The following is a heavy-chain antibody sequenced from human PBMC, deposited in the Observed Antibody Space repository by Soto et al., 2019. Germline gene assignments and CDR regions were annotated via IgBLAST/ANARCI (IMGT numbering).Heavy chain of an antibody. CDR1: GFTFISYS. J-gene: IGHJ6*02. Sequence: PGGSLRLSCAASGFTFISYSMNWVRQAPGKGLEWVSYFTSSSSTIYYADSVKGRFTISRDNAKNSLYLQMNSLRDEDTAVYYCARERIQGYWSSTSCLNYYYGMDVWGQGTTVTVSS. CDR3: ARERIQGYWSSTSCLNYYYGMDV. D-gene: IGHD2-2*01. CDR2: FTSSSSTI. V-gene: IGHV3-48*02.